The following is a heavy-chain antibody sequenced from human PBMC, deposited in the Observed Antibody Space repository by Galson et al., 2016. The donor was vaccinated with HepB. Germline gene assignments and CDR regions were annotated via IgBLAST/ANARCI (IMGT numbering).Heavy chain of an antibody. J-gene: IGHJ5*01. V-gene: IGHV4-59*01. CDR1: GGSISDGY. Sequence: SETLSLTCTLSGGSISDGYWSWIRQPPGQTLQWIGHIGYSGTTDYNPSLKSRVTISVDTSKNQFSLKLNPVTPADTAVYYCAKDGPDYNSRLDPWGQGILVTVSS. D-gene: IGHD4-11*01. CDR3: AKDGPDYNSRLDP. CDR2: IGYSGTT.